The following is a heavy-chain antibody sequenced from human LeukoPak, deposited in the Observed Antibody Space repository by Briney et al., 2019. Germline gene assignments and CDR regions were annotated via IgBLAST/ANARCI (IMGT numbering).Heavy chain of an antibody. Sequence: PGGSLRLSCAASGFTFSNFWMYWVRQPPGKGLVWVSRISSDGSNTNYADSVKGRFTISRDNAKNTLYLQMDSLRAEDTAVYYCARGGTYWGQGTLVTVSS. J-gene: IGHJ4*02. CDR1: GFTFSNFW. D-gene: IGHD1-1*01. CDR2: ISSDGSNT. V-gene: IGHV3-74*01. CDR3: ARGGTY.